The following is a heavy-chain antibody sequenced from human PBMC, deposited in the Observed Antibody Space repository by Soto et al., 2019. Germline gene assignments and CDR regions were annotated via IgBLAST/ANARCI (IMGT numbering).Heavy chain of an antibody. CDR3: ARRTVTKLYYYGMDV. CDR2: IYYSGST. D-gene: IGHD4-17*01. J-gene: IGHJ6*02. V-gene: IGHV4-59*01. Sequence: SETLSLTCTVSGGSISSYYWTWIRQPPGKGLEWIGYIYYSGSTYYNPSLKSRGSISVDTSKNQFSLRLNSVTAADTAVYYCARRTVTKLYYYGMDVWGQGITVTVSS. CDR1: GGSISSYY.